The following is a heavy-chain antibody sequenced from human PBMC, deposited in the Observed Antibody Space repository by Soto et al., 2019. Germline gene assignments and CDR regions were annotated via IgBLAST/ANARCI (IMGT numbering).Heavy chain of an antibody. J-gene: IGHJ4*01. D-gene: IGHD3-22*01. CDR3: ARDLSSGYQTFYFDY. V-gene: IGHV4-38-2*02. CDR1: GYLINSGYS. CDR2: TSYDGKS. Sequence: ASETLSLTCKVSGYLINSGYSWGWIRQSPGKGLEWIGSTSYDGKSYYKPSLKSRVVMSVDLANNQFSLRLRSVTAADTAVYYCARDLSSGYQTFYFDYWGQGTPVTVSS.